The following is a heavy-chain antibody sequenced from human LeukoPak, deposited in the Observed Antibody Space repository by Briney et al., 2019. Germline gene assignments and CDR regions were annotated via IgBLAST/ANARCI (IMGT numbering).Heavy chain of an antibody. D-gene: IGHD6-6*01. CDR3: ARDSNLEYSSSRGLGR. J-gene: IGHJ4*02. Sequence: PSETLSLTCTVSGGSISSYYWSWIRQPAGKGLEWIGRIYASGSTYYNPSLKSRVTMSVDTSKNQFSLRLTTVTAADTAVYYCARDSNLEYSSSRGLGRWGQETLVTVSS. CDR1: GGSISSYY. CDR2: IYASGST. V-gene: IGHV4-4*07.